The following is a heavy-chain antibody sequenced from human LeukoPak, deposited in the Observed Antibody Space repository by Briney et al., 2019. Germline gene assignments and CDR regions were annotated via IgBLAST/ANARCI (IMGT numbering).Heavy chain of an antibody. V-gene: IGHV4-39*02. D-gene: IGHD2-21*02. CDR3: ARNDAKMVTVDY. CDR1: GVSITSSSYY. Sequence: SETLSLTCTVSGVSITSSSYYWGWIRQPPGKGPEWIGSIHYGANTYRNLSLKSRVTISMDTSKNHFSLSLSSVTAADTAVYYCARNDAKMVTVDYWGQGTLVTVSS. J-gene: IGHJ4*02. CDR2: IHYGANT.